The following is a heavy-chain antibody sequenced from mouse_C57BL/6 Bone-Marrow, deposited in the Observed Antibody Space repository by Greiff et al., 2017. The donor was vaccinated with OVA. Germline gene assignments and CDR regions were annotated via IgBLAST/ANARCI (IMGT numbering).Heavy chain of an antibody. CDR1: GYTFTSYG. Sequence: VNVVESGAELARPGASVKLSCKASGYTFTSYGISWVKQRTGQGLEWIGEIYPRSGNTYYNEKFKGKATLTADKSSSTAYMELRSLTSEDSAVYFCAREGYGNYGYWGQGTTLTVSS. J-gene: IGHJ2*01. D-gene: IGHD2-10*02. CDR2: IYPRSGNT. CDR3: AREGYGNYGY. V-gene: IGHV1-81*01.